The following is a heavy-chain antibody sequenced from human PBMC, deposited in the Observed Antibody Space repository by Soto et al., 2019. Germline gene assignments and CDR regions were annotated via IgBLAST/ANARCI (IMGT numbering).Heavy chain of an antibody. CDR1: GFTFSTYS. CDR2: VSPSGDST. V-gene: IGHV3-23*01. CDR3: VKEPDV. Sequence: GGSLRLSCAASGFTFSTYSMTWVRQVPGKGLEWVAAVSPSGDSTYYADSLKGRLTISRDNSKNTVFLQMNSLSADDTGLYYCVKEPDVWGQGISVTVSS. J-gene: IGHJ6*02.